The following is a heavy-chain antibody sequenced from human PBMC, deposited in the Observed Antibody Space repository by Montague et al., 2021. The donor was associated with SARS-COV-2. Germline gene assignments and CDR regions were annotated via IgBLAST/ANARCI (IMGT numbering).Heavy chain of an antibody. CDR2: IYWDDDK. J-gene: IGHJ4*02. CDR3: VHSYADYLFDY. CDR1: GFSLRTSGVG. Sequence: PALVKSTQTLTLTCSFSGFSLRTSGVGVGWIRQPPGKALEWLAVIYWDDDKRYSPSLKSRLTITKDTSKNQVVLTMTNMDPVGTATYYCVHSYADYLFDYWGQGTLVSVSS. V-gene: IGHV2-5*02. D-gene: IGHD4-17*01.